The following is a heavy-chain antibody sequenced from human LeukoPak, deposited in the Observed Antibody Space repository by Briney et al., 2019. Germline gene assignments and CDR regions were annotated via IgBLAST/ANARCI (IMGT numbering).Heavy chain of an antibody. D-gene: IGHD3-10*01. V-gene: IGHV3-23*01. CDR1: GFTFSSYA. Sequence: GGSLRLSCAASGFTFSSYAMSWVRQAPGKGLEWVSAISGSGGSTYYADSVKGRFTISRDNSKNTLYLQMNSLRAEDTAVYYCAKLGLRLLWFGELPTEFDYWGQGTLVTVSS. CDR3: AKLGLRLLWFGELPTEFDY. CDR2: ISGSGGST. J-gene: IGHJ4*02.